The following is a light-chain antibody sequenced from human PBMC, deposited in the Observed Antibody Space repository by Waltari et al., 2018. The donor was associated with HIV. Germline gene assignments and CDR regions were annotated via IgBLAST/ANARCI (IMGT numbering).Light chain of an antibody. J-gene: IGLJ2*01. CDR1: TSTIGTNS. Sequence: QSVLTQPPSASGTPGQRVTISCSGTTSTIGTNSVNWYQQLPGTAPKLLIFRDDQRTSGVPDRFSGSKSGNSASLTISGRQSEDEGDDYCAAWDDSLSEPYVLFGGGTRLTVL. V-gene: IGLV1-44*01. CDR2: RDD. CDR3: AAWDDSLSEPYVL.